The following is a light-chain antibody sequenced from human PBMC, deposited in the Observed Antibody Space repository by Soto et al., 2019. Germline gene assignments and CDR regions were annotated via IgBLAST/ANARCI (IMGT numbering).Light chain of an antibody. CDR3: QSYDSSLSGGDVV. Sequence: QSVLTQPPSVSGAPGQRVTISCTGSSSNIGAGYYVHWYQQLPGTAPKLLIYGNTNRPSGVPDRFSGSKSGTSASLAITGLQAEDEADYYCQSYDSSLSGGDVVFGGGTKLT. CDR2: GNT. CDR1: SSNIGAGYY. V-gene: IGLV1-40*01. J-gene: IGLJ2*01.